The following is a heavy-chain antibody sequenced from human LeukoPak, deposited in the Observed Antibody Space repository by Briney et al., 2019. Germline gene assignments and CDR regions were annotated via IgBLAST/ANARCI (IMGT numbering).Heavy chain of an antibody. CDR1: GFTFSSYS. CDR2: ISSSSSYI. J-gene: IGHJ4*02. D-gene: IGHD5-18*01. V-gene: IGHV3-21*01. Sequence: TGGSLRLSCAASGFTFSSYSMNWVRQAPGKGLEWVSSISSSSSYIYYADSVKGRFTISRDNAKNSLYLQMNSLRAEDTAVYYCASSRAGGYSYGIDYWGQGTLVTVSS. CDR3: ASSRAGGYSYGIDY.